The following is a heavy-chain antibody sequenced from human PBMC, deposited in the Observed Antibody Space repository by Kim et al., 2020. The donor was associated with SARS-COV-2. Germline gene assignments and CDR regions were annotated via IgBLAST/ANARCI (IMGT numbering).Heavy chain of an antibody. D-gene: IGHD2-2*01. J-gene: IGHJ4*02. CDR3: ARTRGYCSSTSCYHFDY. Sequence: HKCRVTISVDPSKNQFSLKLSSVTAADTAVYYCARTRGYCSSTSCYHFDYWGQGTLVTVSS. V-gene: IGHV4-30-2*04.